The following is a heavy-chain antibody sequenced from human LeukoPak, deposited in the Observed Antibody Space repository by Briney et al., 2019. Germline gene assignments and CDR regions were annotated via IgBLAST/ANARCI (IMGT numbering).Heavy chain of an antibody. CDR1: GGSISSSSYY. Sequence: SETLSLTCTVSGGSISSSSYYWGWIRQPPGKGLEWIGSIYYSGSTYYNPSLKSRVTISVDTSKNQCSLKLSLLPGADTAVYDCARQQVDGSEALDYWGQGTLVTVSS. V-gene: IGHV4-39*01. CDR2: IYYSGST. D-gene: IGHD5-24*01. CDR3: ARQQVDGSEALDY. J-gene: IGHJ4*02.